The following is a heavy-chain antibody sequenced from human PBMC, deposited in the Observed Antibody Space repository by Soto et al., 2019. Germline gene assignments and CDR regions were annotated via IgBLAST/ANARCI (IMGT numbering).Heavy chain of an antibody. CDR1: GGSISSGGYY. V-gene: IGHV4-31*03. CDR3: ARDGAQYSSSRYYYGMDV. Sequence: SETLSLTCTVSGGSISSGGYYWSWIRQHPGKGLEWIGYIYYSGSTYYNPSLKSRVTISVDTSKNQFSLKLNSVTAADTAVYYCARDGAQYSSSRYYYGMDVWGQGTTVTVSS. J-gene: IGHJ6*02. CDR2: IYYSGST. D-gene: IGHD6-6*01.